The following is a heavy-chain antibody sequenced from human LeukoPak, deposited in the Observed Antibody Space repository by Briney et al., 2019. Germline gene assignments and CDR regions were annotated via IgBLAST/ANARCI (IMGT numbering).Heavy chain of an antibody. J-gene: IGHJ4*02. CDR3: ARGETSSYDY. V-gene: IGHV3-53*01. CDR1: GFPVTINY. CDR2: IYSGGNT. D-gene: IGHD2-2*01. Sequence: PGGSLRLSCAASGFPVTINYMRGAGQAPGKGLEWVSVIYSGGNTYYADSVKGRFTISRDNSKNTVYLQMNSLRAEDTAVYYCARGETSSYDYWGQGTLVTVSS.